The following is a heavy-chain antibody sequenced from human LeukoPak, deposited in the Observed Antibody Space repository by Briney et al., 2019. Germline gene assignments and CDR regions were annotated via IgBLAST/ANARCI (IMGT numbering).Heavy chain of an antibody. Sequence: GGPLRLSLEASGFTFSSYWMHWVRQAQGKGLVWVYHINSDGISTGYVDSVKGRFIISRDNAKNTLYLQMNSLRAEDTAVYYCAKDLVDSSSWYPNRALHYWGQGTLVTVSS. CDR2: INSDGIST. CDR1: GFTFSSYW. J-gene: IGHJ4*02. CDR3: AKDLVDSSSWYPNRALHY. D-gene: IGHD6-13*01. V-gene: IGHV3-74*01.